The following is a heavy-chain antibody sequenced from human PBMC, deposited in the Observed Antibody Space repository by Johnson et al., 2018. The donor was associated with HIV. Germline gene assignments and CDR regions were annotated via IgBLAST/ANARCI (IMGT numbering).Heavy chain of an antibody. Sequence: QVQLVESGGGVVQPGRSLRLSCAASGFTFSSYAMHWVRQATGKGLEWVAVISYHGSNTYYADSMRGRFTISRDNSKNTLYLQMNSLRVEDTAVYYCARPSSIASLYDEFDIWGQGTMVTVSS. V-gene: IGHV3-30*04. CDR1: GFTFSSYA. D-gene: IGHD6-6*01. CDR3: ARPSSIASLYDEFDI. CDR2: ISYHGSNT. J-gene: IGHJ3*02.